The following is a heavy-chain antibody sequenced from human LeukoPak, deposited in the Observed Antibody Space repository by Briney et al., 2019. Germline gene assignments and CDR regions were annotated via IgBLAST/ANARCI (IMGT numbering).Heavy chain of an antibody. CDR3: ARDSTTVTTMGSWYFDL. J-gene: IGHJ2*01. CDR2: IYYSGST. D-gene: IGHD4-17*01. Sequence: SQTLSLTCTVSGGSISSGDYYWSWIRQPPGKGLEWIGYIYYSGSTYYNPSLKSRVTISVDTSKNQFSLKLSSVTAADTAVYYCARDSTTVTTMGSWYFDLWGRGTLVTVSS. V-gene: IGHV4-30-4*01. CDR1: GGSISSGDYY.